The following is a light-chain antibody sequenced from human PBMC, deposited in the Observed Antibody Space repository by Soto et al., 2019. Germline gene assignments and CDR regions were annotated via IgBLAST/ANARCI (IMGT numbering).Light chain of an antibody. CDR1: SSDVGGYNY. Sequence: QSALTQSPSASGSPGQSVTISCTGTSSDVGGYNYVSWYQQHPGKAPKLMIYEVTKRPSAVPDRFSGSKSGNTASLTVSGLPAEDEADYYCSSYAGSNILFGGGTKVTVL. J-gene: IGLJ2*01. CDR2: EVT. V-gene: IGLV2-8*01. CDR3: SSYAGSNIL.